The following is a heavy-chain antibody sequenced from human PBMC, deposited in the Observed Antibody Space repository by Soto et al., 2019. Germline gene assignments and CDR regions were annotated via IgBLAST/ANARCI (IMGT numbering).Heavy chain of an antibody. CDR3: ARGNILTGYFDY. J-gene: IGHJ4*02. D-gene: IGHD3-9*01. CDR1: GFTFSSYD. CDR2: IGTAGDT. Sequence: WGSLRLSCAASGFTFSSYDMHWVRQATGKGLEWVSAIGTAGDTYYPGSVKGRFTISRENAKNSLYLQMNSLRAEDTAVYYCARGNILTGYFDYWGQGTLVTVSS. V-gene: IGHV3-13*01.